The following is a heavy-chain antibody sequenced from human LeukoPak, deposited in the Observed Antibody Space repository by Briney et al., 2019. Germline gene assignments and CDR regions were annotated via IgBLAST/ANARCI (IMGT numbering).Heavy chain of an antibody. CDR1: GYTFTSYD. J-gene: IGHJ4*02. CDR2: MNPNSGNT. CDR3: ARSPIIAVADLDY. V-gene: IGHV1-8*03. D-gene: IGHD6-19*01. Sequence: GASVKVSCKASGYTFTSYDINWVRQATGQGLEWMGWMNPNSGNTGYAQKFQGRVTITRNTSISTAYMELSSLRSEDTAVYYCARSPIIAVADLDYWGQGTLVTVSS.